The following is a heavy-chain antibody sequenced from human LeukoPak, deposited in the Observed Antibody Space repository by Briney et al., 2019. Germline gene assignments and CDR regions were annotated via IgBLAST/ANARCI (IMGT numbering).Heavy chain of an antibody. CDR2: IYSSGST. D-gene: IGHD6-13*01. J-gene: IGHJ4*02. Sequence: SETLSLTCNVSGGSIRGYYWSWIRQPPGKGLEWIGYIYSSGSTNYNPSLKSRVTMSVDTSKNQFSLKLSSVTAADTAVYYCARMGGGSSWYYTPSFDYWGQGTLVTVSS. CDR3: ARMGGGSSWYYTPSFDY. V-gene: IGHV4-59*01. CDR1: GGSIRGYY.